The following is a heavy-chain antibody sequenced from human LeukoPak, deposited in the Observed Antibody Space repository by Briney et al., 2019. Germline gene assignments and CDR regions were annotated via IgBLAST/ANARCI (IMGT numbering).Heavy chain of an antibody. CDR1: GFTFDDYG. CDR2: VNWNGGST. V-gene: IGHV3-20*04. CDR3: ARRDLAHFDY. J-gene: IGHJ4*02. Sequence: GGSLRLSCAASGFTFDDYGMSWVRQAPGKGLEWISGVNWNGGSTGYADSVKGRFTISRDNSKNTLYVQMNSLRVEDTAVYYCARRDLAHFDYWGQGTLVTVSS.